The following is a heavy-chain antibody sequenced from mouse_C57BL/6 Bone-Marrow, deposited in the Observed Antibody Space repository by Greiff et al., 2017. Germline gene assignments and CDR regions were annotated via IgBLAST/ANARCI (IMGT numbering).Heavy chain of an antibody. CDR2: IFPGSGST. J-gene: IGHJ1*03. CDR1: GYTFTDYY. Sequence: VQLQQSGPELVKPGASVKISCKASGYTFTDYYITWVKQRPGQGLEWIGCIFPGSGSTYSNETFKGKSTLTVDKSSSTAYMLLSSLTSEDSAVYFCARGEHPWWFDVWGTGTTVTVSS. CDR3: ARGEHPWWFDV. V-gene: IGHV1-75*01.